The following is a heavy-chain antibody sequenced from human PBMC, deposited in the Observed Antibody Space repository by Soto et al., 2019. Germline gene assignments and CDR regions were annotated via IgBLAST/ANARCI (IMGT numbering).Heavy chain of an antibody. CDR1: GGSISSSSYY. CDR2: IYYSGST. D-gene: IGHD2-2*01. Sequence: SETLSLTCTVSGGSISSSSYYWGWIRQPPGKGLEWIGSIYYSGSTYYNPSLKSRVTISVYTSKNQFSLKLSSVTAADTAVYYCARRTVGYCSSTSCSPHAFDIWGQGTMVTVS. CDR3: ARRTVGYCSSTSCSPHAFDI. V-gene: IGHV4-39*01. J-gene: IGHJ3*02.